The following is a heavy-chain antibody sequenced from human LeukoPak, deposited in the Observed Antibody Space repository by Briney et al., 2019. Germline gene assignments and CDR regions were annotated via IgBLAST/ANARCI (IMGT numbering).Heavy chain of an antibody. CDR1: GGTFSSYA. Sequence: ASVKVSCKASGGTFSSYAISWVRQAPGQGLEWMGGIIPIFGTANYAQKFQGRVTITADKSTSTAYMELSSLRSEDTAVYYCVRGGSSGFRAGAFDIWGQGTMVTVSS. CDR2: IIPIFGTA. D-gene: IGHD6-19*01. J-gene: IGHJ3*02. V-gene: IGHV1-69*06. CDR3: VRGGSSGFRAGAFDI.